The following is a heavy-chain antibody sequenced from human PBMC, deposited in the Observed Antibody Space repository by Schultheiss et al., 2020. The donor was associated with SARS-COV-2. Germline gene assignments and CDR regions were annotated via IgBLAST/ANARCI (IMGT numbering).Heavy chain of an antibody. CDR3: ARQSNSYFGY. D-gene: IGHD4/OR15-4a*01. Sequence: SQTLSLTCTVSGGSISSGGDYWSWIRQPPGKGLEWIGYIYYSGSTYYNPSLKSRVTISVDTSKNQFSLQLNSVTPEDTAVYYCARQSNSYFGYWGQGTLVTVSS. CDR2: IYYSGST. J-gene: IGHJ4*02. CDR1: GGSISSGGDY. V-gene: IGHV4-30-4*08.